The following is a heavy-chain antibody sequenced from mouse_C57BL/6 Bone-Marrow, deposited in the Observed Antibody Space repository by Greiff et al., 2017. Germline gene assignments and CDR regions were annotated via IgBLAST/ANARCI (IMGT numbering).Heavy chain of an antibody. D-gene: IGHD1-1*01. CDR2: IWTGGGT. V-gene: IGHV2-9-1*01. Sequence: VKLMESGPGLVAPSQSLSITCTVSGFSLTSYAISWVRQPPGKGLEWLGVIWTGGGTNYNSALKSRLSISKDNAKSQVFLKMNSLQTDDTARYYCARGTTVVAKGAMDYWGQGTSVTVSS. CDR3: ARGTTVVAKGAMDY. CDR1: GFSLTSYA. J-gene: IGHJ4*01.